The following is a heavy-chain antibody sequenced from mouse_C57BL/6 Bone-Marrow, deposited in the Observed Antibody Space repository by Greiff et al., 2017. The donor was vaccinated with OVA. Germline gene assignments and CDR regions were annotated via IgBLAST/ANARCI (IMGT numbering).Heavy chain of an antibody. CDR1: GFTFSSYA. V-gene: IGHV5-4*01. CDR3: ARDKNPYYFDY. J-gene: IGHJ2*01. CDR2: ISDGGSYT. Sequence: EVKVEESGGGLVKPGGSLKLSCAASGFTFSSYAMSWVRQTPEKRLEWVATISDGGSYTYYPDNVKGRFTISRDNAKNNLYLQMSHLKSEDTAMYYCARDKNPYYFDYWGQGTTLTVSS.